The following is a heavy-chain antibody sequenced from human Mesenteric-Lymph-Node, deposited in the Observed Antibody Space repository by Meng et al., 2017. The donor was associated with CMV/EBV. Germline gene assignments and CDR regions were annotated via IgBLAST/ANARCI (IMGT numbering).Heavy chain of an antibody. J-gene: IGHJ6*02. CDR3: AKDTGATSGYYYYGMDV. CDR1: GFTFSSSG. V-gene: IGHV3-21*01. CDR2: ISSSSVYI. Sequence: GESLKISCAASGFTFSSSGMHWVRQAPGKGLEWVSSISSSSVYIYYADSVKGRFTISRDNAKSSLYLLMNSLRAEDTAVYYCAKDTGATSGYYYYGMDVWGQGTTVTVSS. D-gene: IGHD1-26*01.